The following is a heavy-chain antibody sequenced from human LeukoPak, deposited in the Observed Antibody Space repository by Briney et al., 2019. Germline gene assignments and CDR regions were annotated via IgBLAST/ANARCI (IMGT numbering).Heavy chain of an antibody. CDR2: INHSGST. J-gene: IGHJ5*02. CDR3: ASIITIFGAFDP. Sequence: PSETLSLTCAVYGGSFSGYYWSWIRQPPGEGLEWIGEINHSGSTNYNPSLKSRVTISVDRSKNQFSLKLSSVTAADTAVYYCASIITIFGAFDPWGQGTLVTVSS. V-gene: IGHV4-34*01. CDR1: GGSFSGYY. D-gene: IGHD3-3*01.